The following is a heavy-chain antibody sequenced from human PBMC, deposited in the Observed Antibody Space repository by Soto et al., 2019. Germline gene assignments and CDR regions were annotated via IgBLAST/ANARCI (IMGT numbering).Heavy chain of an antibody. CDR1: GVTMCYGGCS. CDR3: ARGGGYDSMDF. CDR2: ISHLQLT. J-gene: IGHJ4*02. V-gene: IGHV4-30-2*06. Sequence: SEPLSLTCSVSGVTMCYGGCSVSWIRQSTGQGLESLGYISHLQLTYCIPSFKSRLSLSIDRPRNQFSLSLSSMTAEDKAVYYCARGGGYDSMDFWGQGIQVTVSS. D-gene: IGHD2-15*01.